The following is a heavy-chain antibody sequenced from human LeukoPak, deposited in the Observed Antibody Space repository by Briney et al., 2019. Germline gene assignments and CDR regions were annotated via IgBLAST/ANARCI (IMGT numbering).Heavy chain of an antibody. CDR3: AKERGPKGIAAAAFDY. J-gene: IGHJ4*02. D-gene: IGHD6-13*01. V-gene: IGHV3-30*02. Sequence: GGSLRLSCAASGFTFSSYGMHWVRQAPGKGLEWVAFIRYDGSNKYYADSVKGRFTISRDNSKNTLYLQMNSLRAEDTAVYYCAKERGPKGIAAAAFDYWGQGTLVTVSS. CDR1: GFTFSSYG. CDR2: IRYDGSNK.